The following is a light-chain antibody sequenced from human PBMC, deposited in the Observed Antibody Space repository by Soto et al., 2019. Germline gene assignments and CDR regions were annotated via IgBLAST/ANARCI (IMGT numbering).Light chain of an antibody. CDR2: KAS. CDR1: QTISSW. V-gene: IGKV1-5*03. J-gene: IGKJ1*01. CDR3: QQYTNTNNPWM. Sequence: DIQITQSPSILSGSVEDRVNITCRSLQTISSWLAWYQQKPGKAPKLLIYKASTLKSGVPSRFSGSGSGTEFTLTISSLQPDDFATYYCQQYTNTNNPWMFGQGTKVDIK.